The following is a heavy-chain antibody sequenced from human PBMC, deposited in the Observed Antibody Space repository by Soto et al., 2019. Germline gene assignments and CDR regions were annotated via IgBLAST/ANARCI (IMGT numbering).Heavy chain of an antibody. Sequence: ASVKVSFKASGYTFTSYDMQWVRQAPGQGREGVGISNPSGGSTSYAQKFQGRVTMTRETSTSTVYMELSSQRGEETAVYYCATYRAVAVSFDYWGQGTLVTVSS. CDR1: GYTFTSYD. CDR3: ATYRAVAVSFDY. J-gene: IGHJ4*02. D-gene: IGHD6-19*01. V-gene: IGHV1-46*01. CDR2: SNPSGGST.